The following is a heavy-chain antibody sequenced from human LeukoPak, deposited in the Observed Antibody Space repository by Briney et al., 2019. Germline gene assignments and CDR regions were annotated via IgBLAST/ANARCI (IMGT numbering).Heavy chain of an antibody. CDR2: ILPIVGVT. J-gene: IGHJ6*02. CDR3: ARVQAVGVPVAIDAYYDYGMDV. D-gene: IGHD2-2*02. Sequence: WASVTVSCKVSGGTFNKNVISWVRQAPGQGLEWLGRILPIVGVTHHAQKFQGRVTITADFSTTTAYMELSSLRSDDTAVYYCARVQAVGVPVAIDAYYDYGMDVWGQGTTVTVSS. CDR1: GGTFNKNV. V-gene: IGHV1-69*04.